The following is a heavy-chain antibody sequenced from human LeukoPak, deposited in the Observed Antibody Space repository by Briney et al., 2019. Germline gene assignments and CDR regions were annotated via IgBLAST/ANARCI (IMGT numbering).Heavy chain of an antibody. CDR2: ISSSSSYI. J-gene: IGHJ3*02. CDR3: AKGAYSSSWYADAFDI. V-gene: IGHV3-21*01. CDR1: GFTFSSYN. Sequence: GGSLRLSCAASGFTFSSYNMNWVRQAPGQGLEWGSSISSSSSYIYYADSVKGRFTISRDNAKNSLYLQMNSLRAEDTAVYYCAKGAYSSSWYADAFDIWGQGTMVTVSS. D-gene: IGHD6-13*01.